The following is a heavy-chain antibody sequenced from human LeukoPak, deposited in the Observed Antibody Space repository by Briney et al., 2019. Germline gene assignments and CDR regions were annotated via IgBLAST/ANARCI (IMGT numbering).Heavy chain of an antibody. V-gene: IGHV1-8*03. Sequence: ASVKASCKASGYTFTSYDINWVRQATGQGLEWMGWMNPNSGNTGYAQKFQGRVTITRNTSISTDYMELSSLRSEDTAVYYCATTSGADYYYYMDVWGKGTTVTVSS. D-gene: IGHD4-17*01. CDR3: ATTSGADYYYYMDV. J-gene: IGHJ6*03. CDR2: MNPNSGNT. CDR1: GYTFTSYD.